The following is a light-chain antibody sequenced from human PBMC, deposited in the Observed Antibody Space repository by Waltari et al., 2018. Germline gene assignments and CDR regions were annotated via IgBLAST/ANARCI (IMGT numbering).Light chain of an antibody. CDR1: QTITS. Sequence: IVLTQSPGTLSLSPGERATLSCRASQTITSLAWYQHTPGQAPRLLIYATSTRATCIPPRFTGSGSGTDFTLTINGLEPDDSAVYYCQQRSGWPLTFGGGTKVEIK. V-gene: IGKV3-11*01. CDR2: ATS. CDR3: QQRSGWPLT. J-gene: IGKJ4*01.